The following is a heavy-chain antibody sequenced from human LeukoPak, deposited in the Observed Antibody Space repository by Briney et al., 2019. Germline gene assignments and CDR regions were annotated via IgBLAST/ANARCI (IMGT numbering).Heavy chain of an antibody. CDR3: ARHRQQLIQGPLGY. CDR1: GGSISTYY. Sequence: SETPSLTCTVSGGSISTYYWSWIRQPPGKGLECIGYIYHSGSTNYNPSLRGRITISLDMSKNQFSLKLSSVTAADTAVYYCARHRQQLIQGPLGYWGQGILVTVSS. D-gene: IGHD6-13*01. J-gene: IGHJ4*02. V-gene: IGHV4-59*08. CDR2: IYHSGST.